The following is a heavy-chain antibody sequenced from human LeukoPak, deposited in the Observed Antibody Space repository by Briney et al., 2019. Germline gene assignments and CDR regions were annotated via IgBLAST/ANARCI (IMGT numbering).Heavy chain of an antibody. Sequence: GASVKVSCKASGYTFSSHGIIWVRQAPGQGLEWMGWISVYSGNTKYAQKIQGRVTMTTDTSTSTAYMELRSLRSDDTAVYYCARDFRDGGTPGIFWGQGTLVTVSS. CDR3: ARDFRDGGTPGIF. D-gene: IGHD5-24*01. V-gene: IGHV1-18*01. CDR2: ISVYSGNT. CDR1: GYTFSSHG. J-gene: IGHJ4*02.